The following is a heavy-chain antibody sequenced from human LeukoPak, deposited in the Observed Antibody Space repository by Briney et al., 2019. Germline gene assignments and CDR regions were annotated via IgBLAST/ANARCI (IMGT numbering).Heavy chain of an antibody. J-gene: IGHJ4*02. D-gene: IGHD1-26*01. Sequence: SETLSLTCAVSGYSISSGYYWGWIRQPPGKGLEWIGNIYHSGSIYYNPSLKSRVTISVNTSKNQFSLKLSSVTAADTAVYYCARLIVGTTYGDYWGPGTLVTVSS. CDR1: GYSISSGYY. CDR2: IYHSGSI. CDR3: ARLIVGTTYGDY. V-gene: IGHV4-38-2*01.